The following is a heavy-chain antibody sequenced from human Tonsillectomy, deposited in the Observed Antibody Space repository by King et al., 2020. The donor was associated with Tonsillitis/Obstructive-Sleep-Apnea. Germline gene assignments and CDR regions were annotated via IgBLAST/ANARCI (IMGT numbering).Heavy chain of an antibody. CDR3: ARGVSGYCSSTSCSSYYYYYYMDV. V-gene: IGHV3-7*04. Sequence: VQLVESGGGLVQPGGSLRLSCAASGFTFSSYWMSWVRQAPGKGLEWGANIKQDGSEKYYVDSVNGRFTISRDNAKNSLYLQMNSLRAEDTAVYYCARGVSGYCSSTSCSSYYYYYYMDVWGKGTTVTVSS. CDR1: GFTFSSYW. CDR2: IKQDGSEK. D-gene: IGHD2-2*01. J-gene: IGHJ6*03.